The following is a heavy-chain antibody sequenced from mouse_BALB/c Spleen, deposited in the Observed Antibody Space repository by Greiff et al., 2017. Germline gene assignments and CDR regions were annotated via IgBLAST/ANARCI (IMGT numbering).Heavy chain of an antibody. Sequence: QVQLKQSGAELAKPGASVKMSCKASGYTFTSYWMHWVKQRPGQGLEWIGYINPSTGYTEYNQKFKDKATLTADKSSSTAYMQLSSLTSEDSAVYYCARLITYYYAMDYWGQGTSVTVSS. D-gene: IGHD2-4*01. V-gene: IGHV1-7*01. CDR3: ARLITYYYAMDY. J-gene: IGHJ4*01. CDR1: GYTFTSYW. CDR2: INPSTGYT.